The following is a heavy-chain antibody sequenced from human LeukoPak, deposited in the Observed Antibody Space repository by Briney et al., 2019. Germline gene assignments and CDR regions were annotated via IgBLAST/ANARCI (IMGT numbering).Heavy chain of an antibody. CDR2: INEDGSIT. CDR3: TRDQDDDAAGATLDY. V-gene: IGHV3-74*01. J-gene: IGHJ4*02. D-gene: IGHD1-26*01. Sequence: PGGSLRLSCAVSGFTFRTYWMHWVRQVPGEGLVWVSRINEDGSITNYADSVKGRFSISRDNAKNTLYLQMNSLRAEDTAVYYCTRDQDDDAAGATLDYWGQGTLVTVSS. CDR1: GFTFRTYW.